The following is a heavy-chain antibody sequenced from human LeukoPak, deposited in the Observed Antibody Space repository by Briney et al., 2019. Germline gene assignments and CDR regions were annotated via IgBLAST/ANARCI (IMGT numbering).Heavy chain of an antibody. Sequence: PGGSLRLSCAASGFTFNSYSMNWVRQAPGKGLEWVSFISSSSSTIYYADSVKGRFTTSRDNAKNSLYLQMISLRAEDTAVYYCARDLAGSYSAIDYWGQGTLVTVSS. CDR3: ARDLAGSYSAIDY. CDR1: GFTFNSYS. J-gene: IGHJ4*02. D-gene: IGHD1-26*01. V-gene: IGHV3-48*04. CDR2: ISSSSSTI.